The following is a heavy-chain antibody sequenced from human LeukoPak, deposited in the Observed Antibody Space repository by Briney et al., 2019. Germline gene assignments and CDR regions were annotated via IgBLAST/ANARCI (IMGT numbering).Heavy chain of an antibody. J-gene: IGHJ5*02. Sequence: SETLSLTCTVSGYSISSGYYWGWIRQPPGKGLEWIGSIYHSGSTYYNPSLKSRVTISVDTSKNQFSLKLSSVTAADTAVYYCARDRRYDILTGYPNWFDPWGQGTLVTVPS. CDR1: GYSISSGYY. D-gene: IGHD3-9*01. V-gene: IGHV4-38-2*02. CDR3: ARDRRYDILTGYPNWFDP. CDR2: IYHSGST.